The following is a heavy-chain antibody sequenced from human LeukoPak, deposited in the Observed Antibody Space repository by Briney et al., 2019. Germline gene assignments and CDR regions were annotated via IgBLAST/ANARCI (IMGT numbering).Heavy chain of an antibody. CDR2: IYTSGKT. V-gene: IGHV4-61*02. D-gene: IGHD6-19*01. CDR3: AREIAVAGLDY. Sequence: SETLSLTCAVSGCSISSGSYYWGWMRQPAGKGLEGIVRIYTSGKTNYSPYSKTRVTISVDTSKNQFSLKLSSVTAADTAVYYCAREIAVAGLDYWGPGTLVTVSS. J-gene: IGHJ4*02. CDR1: GCSISSGSYY.